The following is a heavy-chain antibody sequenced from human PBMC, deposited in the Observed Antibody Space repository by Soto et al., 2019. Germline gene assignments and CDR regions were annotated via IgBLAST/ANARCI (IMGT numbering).Heavy chain of an antibody. V-gene: IGHV6-1*01. CDR2: TYYRSKWYN. J-gene: IGHJ6*02. Sequence: SQTLSLTCAISGDSVSSNSAAWNWIRQSPSRGLEWLGRTYYRSKWYNDYAVSVKSRITINPDTSKNQFSLQLNSVTPEDTAVYYCARDSRRVGYYYGSGSSSYSYYGMDVWGQGTTVTVSS. CDR1: GDSVSSNSAA. D-gene: IGHD3-10*01. CDR3: ARDSRRVGYYYGSGSSSYSYYGMDV.